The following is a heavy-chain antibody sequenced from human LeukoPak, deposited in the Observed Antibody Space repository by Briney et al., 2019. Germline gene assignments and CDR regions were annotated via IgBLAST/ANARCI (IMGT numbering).Heavy chain of an antibody. D-gene: IGHD2-2*02. CDR1: GFTFSSYS. Sequence: KSGGSLRLSCAASGFTFSSYSMNWVRQAPGKGLEWVSSISSSSSYIYYADSVEGRFTISRDNAKNSLYLQMNSLRAEDTAVYYCARGCSSTSCYSGNWFDPWGQGTLVTVSS. J-gene: IGHJ5*02. CDR3: ARGCSSTSCYSGNWFDP. CDR2: ISSSSSYI. V-gene: IGHV3-21*01.